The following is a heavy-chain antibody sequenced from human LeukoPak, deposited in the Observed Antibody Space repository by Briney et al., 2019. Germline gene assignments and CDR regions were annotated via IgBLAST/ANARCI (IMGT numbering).Heavy chain of an antibody. Sequence: SETLSLSCTISGGSISSSDYYWGWIRQPPGKGLDWLGCIYYSGITYYKPSLKSRVTILVDTSRNQFFLKLSSGTAADTAIYCCARLHCSGGTCYADYWGQGSLVAVSS. CDR1: GGSISSSDYY. V-gene: IGHV4-39*07. J-gene: IGHJ4*02. D-gene: IGHD2-15*01. CDR2: IYYSGIT. CDR3: ARLHCSGGTCYADY.